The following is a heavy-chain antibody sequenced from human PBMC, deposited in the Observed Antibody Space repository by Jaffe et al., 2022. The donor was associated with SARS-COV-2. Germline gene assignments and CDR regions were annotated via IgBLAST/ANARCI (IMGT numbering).Heavy chain of an antibody. D-gene: IGHD4-4*01. Sequence: EVQLVESGGGLVKPGGSLRLSCAASGFTFSTYTMDWVRQAPGKGLEWVSSITRSSSYIYYADSVKGRFTISRDNAKSSLYLQMNSLRAEDTAVYYCARVGDGYNNVFAIDYWGQGMLVTVSS. CDR3: ARVGDGYNNVFAIDY. CDR1: GFTFSTYT. CDR2: ITRSSSYI. V-gene: IGHV3-21*06. J-gene: IGHJ4*02.